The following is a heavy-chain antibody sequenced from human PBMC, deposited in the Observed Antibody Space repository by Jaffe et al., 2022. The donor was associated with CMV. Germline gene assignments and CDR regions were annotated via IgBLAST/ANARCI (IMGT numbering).Heavy chain of an antibody. CDR1: GFTFDDYA. D-gene: IGHD3-10*01. CDR3: AKPLGGGPYGGAFDI. CDR2: ISWNSGSI. J-gene: IGHJ3*02. Sequence: EVQLVESGGGLVQPGRSLRLSCAASGFTFDDYAMHWVRQAPGKGLEWVSGISWNSGSIGYADSVKGRFTISRDNAKNSLYLQMNSLRAEDTALYYCAKPLGGGPYGGAFDIWGQGTMVTVSS. V-gene: IGHV3-9*01.